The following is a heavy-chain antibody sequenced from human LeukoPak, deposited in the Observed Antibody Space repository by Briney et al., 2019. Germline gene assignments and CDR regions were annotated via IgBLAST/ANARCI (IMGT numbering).Heavy chain of an antibody. V-gene: IGHV4-39*01. D-gene: IGHD3-10*01. CDR1: GGSISSSSYY. J-gene: IGHJ6*02. Sequence: SETLSLTCTVSGGSISSSSYYWGWIRQPPRKGLEWIGSIYYSGSTYYNPSLKSRVTISVDTSKNQFSLKLSSVTAGDTAVYYCARHFPYGSGSYHYGMDVWGQGTTVTVSS. CDR2: IYYSGST. CDR3: ARHFPYGSGSYHYGMDV.